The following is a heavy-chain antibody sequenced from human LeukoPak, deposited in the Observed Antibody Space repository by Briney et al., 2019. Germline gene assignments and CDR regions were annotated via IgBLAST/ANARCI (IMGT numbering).Heavy chain of an antibody. CDR2: IRYDGSNK. V-gene: IGHV3-30*02. Sequence: GGSLRLSCAASGFTFSSYGMHWVRQAPGKGLEWVAFIRYDGSNKYYADSVKGRFTISRDNSKNTLYLQMNSLRAEDTAVYYCAQESSSGWTETFDYWGQGTLVTVSS. J-gene: IGHJ4*02. CDR3: AQESSSGWTETFDY. D-gene: IGHD6-19*01. CDR1: GFTFSSYG.